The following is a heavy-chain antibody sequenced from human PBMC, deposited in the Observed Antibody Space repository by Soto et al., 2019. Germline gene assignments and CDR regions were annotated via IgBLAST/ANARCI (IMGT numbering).Heavy chain of an antibody. D-gene: IGHD2-2*01. CDR2: INHSGST. J-gene: IGHJ4*02. CDR1: GGSFSGYY. V-gene: IGHV4-34*01. Sequence: QVQLQQWGAGLLKPSETLSLTCAVYGGSFSGYYWSWIRQPPGKGLEWIGEINHSGSTNYNPSLKSRVTISVDTSKNQFSLKLSSVTAADTAVYYCASLGYCSSTSCYGGYYFDYWGQGTLVTFSS. CDR3: ASLGYCSSTSCYGGYYFDY.